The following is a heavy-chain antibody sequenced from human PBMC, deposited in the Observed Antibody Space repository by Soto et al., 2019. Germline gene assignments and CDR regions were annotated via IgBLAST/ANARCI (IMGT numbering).Heavy chain of an antibody. CDR1: GYSFTSYD. Sequence: QVQLVQSGAEVKKPVASVKVSCKASGYSFTSYDINWVRQATGQGLEWMGCMNPSSGKTVYAQKFQGRVTMTRNTSISKAYMDLSSLVSEDTAVYYCAREKSYGYADYWGQGTLFTVSS. D-gene: IGHD5-18*01. CDR3: AREKSYGYADY. V-gene: IGHV1-8*01. CDR2: MNPSSGKT. J-gene: IGHJ4*02.